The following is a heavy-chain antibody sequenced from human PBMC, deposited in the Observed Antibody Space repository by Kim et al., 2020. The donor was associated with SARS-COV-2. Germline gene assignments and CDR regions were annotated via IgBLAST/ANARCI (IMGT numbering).Heavy chain of an antibody. V-gene: IGHV1-2*02. D-gene: IGHD2-2*02. Sequence: ASVKVSCKASGYTFTGYYMHWVRQAPGQGLEWMGWINPNSGGTNYAQKFQGRVTMTRDTSISTAYMELSRLRSDDTAVYYCARVYCSSTSCYMGGFSYWGQGTLVTVSS. CDR3: ARVYCSSTSCYMGGFSY. CDR1: GYTFTGYY. CDR2: INPNSGGT. J-gene: IGHJ4*02.